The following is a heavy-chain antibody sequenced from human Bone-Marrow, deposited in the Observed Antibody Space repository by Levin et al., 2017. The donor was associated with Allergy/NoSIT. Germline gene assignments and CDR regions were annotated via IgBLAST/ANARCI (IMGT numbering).Heavy chain of an antibody. Sequence: SETLSLTCAVYGGSFSGYYWSWIRQPPGKGLEWIGEINHSGSTNYNPSLKSRVTISVDTSKNQFSLKLSSVTAADTAVYYCASGPRMITFGGVIVLYGMDVWGQGTTVTVSS. CDR3: ASGPRMITFGGVIVLYGMDV. CDR2: INHSGST. V-gene: IGHV4-34*01. D-gene: IGHD3-16*02. J-gene: IGHJ6*02. CDR1: GGSFSGYY.